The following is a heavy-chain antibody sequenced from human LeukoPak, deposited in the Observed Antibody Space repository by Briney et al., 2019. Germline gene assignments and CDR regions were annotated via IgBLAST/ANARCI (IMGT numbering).Heavy chain of an antibody. Sequence: GGSLRLSCAASGFTFSGYQMNWVRQAPGRGLEWVSYISGSGTSIYYAGSVKGRFTISRDKAKNSLYLQMISLRAEDTSIYYCARGLAGTLDYWGQGTLVTVSS. CDR2: ISGSGTSI. CDR3: ARGLAGTLDY. D-gene: IGHD6-19*01. CDR1: GFTFSGYQ. V-gene: IGHV3-48*03. J-gene: IGHJ4*02.